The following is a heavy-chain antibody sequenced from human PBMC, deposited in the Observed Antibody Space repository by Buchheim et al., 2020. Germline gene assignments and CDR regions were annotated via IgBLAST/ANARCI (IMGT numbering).Heavy chain of an antibody. CDR3: ARHVGGGSYFRGGLWYYGMDV. J-gene: IGHJ6*02. V-gene: IGHV4-39*01. Sequence: QLQLQESGPGLVKPSETLSLTCTVSGGSISSSSYYWGWIRQPPGKGLEWIGSIYYSGSTYYNPSLKSRVTISVDTSKNQFSLKLSSVTAADTAVYYCARHVGGGSYFRGGLWYYGMDVWGQGTT. D-gene: IGHD1-26*01. CDR2: IYYSGST. CDR1: GGSISSSSYY.